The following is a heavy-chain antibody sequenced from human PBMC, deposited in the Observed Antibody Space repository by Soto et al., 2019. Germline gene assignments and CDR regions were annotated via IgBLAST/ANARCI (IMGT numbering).Heavy chain of an antibody. CDR2: IKQDGSEK. CDR1: GFTFSTYW. J-gene: IGHJ4*02. D-gene: IGHD2-2*01. CDR3: ASRYLEYCNSASCSAPYDY. V-gene: IGHV3-7*05. Sequence: EVQLVESGGGLVQPGGSLRLSCAASGFTFSTYWMSWVRQAPGKWLEWVANIKQDGSEKYYVDSVKGRFTISRDNTKKSLYLQMNSLRAEDTAVYYCASRYLEYCNSASCSAPYDYWGQGTLVTVSS.